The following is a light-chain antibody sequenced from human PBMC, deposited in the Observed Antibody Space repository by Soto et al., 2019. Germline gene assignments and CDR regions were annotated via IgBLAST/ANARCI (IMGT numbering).Light chain of an antibody. CDR2: LNSDGSH. CDR1: SGHSNYA. J-gene: IGLJ2*01. Sequence: QLVLTQSPSASASLGASVKLTCTLSSGHSNYAIAWHQQQPEKGPRYLMKLNSDGSHSQGDGIPDRSSASSSGAERYLTTSSLQYEEAADYCWQTWGTVIQVVLGGGTKLTVL. CDR3: QTWGTVIQVV. V-gene: IGLV4-69*01.